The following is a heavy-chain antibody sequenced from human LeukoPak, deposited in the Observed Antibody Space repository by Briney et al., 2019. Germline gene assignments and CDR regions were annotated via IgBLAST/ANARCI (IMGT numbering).Heavy chain of an antibody. CDR2: ISWNSGSI. CDR1: GFTFDDYA. V-gene: IGHV3-9*01. Sequence: PGGSLRLSCAASGFTFDDYAMHWVRQAPGKGLEWVSGISWNSGSIGYADSVKGRFTISRDNAKNSLYLQMNSLRAEDTALYYCAKDRYSSATVGFDYWGQGTLVTVSS. J-gene: IGHJ4*02. D-gene: IGHD6-19*01. CDR3: AKDRYSSATVGFDY.